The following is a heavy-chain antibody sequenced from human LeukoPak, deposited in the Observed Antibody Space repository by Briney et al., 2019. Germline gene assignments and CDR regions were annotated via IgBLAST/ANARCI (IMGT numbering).Heavy chain of an antibody. CDR2: IIPIFGTA. J-gene: IGHJ5*02. Sequence: SVKVSCKASGGTFSSYAISWVRQAPGQGLEWMGGIIPIFGTANYAQKFQGRVTITADESTSTAYMELSSLRSEDTAVYYCARGVAGTNWFDPWGQGTLVTVSS. D-gene: IGHD1-7*01. V-gene: IGHV1-69*13. CDR1: GGTFSSYA. CDR3: ARGVAGTNWFDP.